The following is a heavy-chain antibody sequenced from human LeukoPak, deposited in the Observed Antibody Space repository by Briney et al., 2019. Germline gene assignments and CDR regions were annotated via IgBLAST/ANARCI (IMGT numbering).Heavy chain of an antibody. CDR2: IYYGGST. J-gene: IGHJ4*02. V-gene: IGHV4-39*01. CDR3: ARRDYYGAGSYYLAFYI. Sequence: SETLSLTCPVSGCSISSTSYYWGWLRQPPGKGLEGIGNIYYGGSTYHNPSLKSRVTISIDTSKNQFSLKLSSVTAADTAVYYCARRDYYGAGSYYLAFYIWGQGTLVTVSS. D-gene: IGHD3-10*01. CDR1: GCSISSTSYY.